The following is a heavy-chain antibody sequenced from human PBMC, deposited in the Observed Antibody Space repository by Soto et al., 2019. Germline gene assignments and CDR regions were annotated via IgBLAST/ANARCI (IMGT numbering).Heavy chain of an antibody. CDR1: GYSLPSYY. J-gene: IGHJ4*02. Sequence: QVQLMQSGAEVEKPGASVKVSCKASGYSLPSYYIHWVRQAPGQGLEWMGMINPSTSVTTYAQDFKGRLTLNKDPSTSASTNTFYVHLSGLRSEDTAVYYCVRRDFGDYDYFDSWGQGTLVTISS. CDR3: VRRDFGDYDYFDS. D-gene: IGHD4-17*01. CDR2: INPSTSVT. V-gene: IGHV1-46*01.